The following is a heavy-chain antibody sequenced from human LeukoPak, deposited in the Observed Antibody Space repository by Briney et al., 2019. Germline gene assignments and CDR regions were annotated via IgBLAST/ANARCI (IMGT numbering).Heavy chain of an antibody. J-gene: IGHJ3*02. CDR2: IDTRGNNT. CDR1: GFPFSTYA. V-gene: IGHV3-23*05. D-gene: IGHD5-12*01. Sequence: PGGSLRLSCAASGFPFSTYAMTWVRQPPGKGLEWVSGIDTRGNNTYYADSVKGRFTISRDNSKNTLYLQMNSLRAEDTAVYYCARPGYSGFLVGFDIWGQGTMVTVSS. CDR3: ARPGYSGFLVGFDI.